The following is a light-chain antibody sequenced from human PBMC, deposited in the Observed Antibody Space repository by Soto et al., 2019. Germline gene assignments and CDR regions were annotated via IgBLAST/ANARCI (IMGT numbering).Light chain of an antibody. CDR3: QQYNNWRTWT. V-gene: IGKV3-15*01. J-gene: IGKJ1*01. CDR1: QSVSSN. Sequence: EIVMTQSPATLSVSPGERATLSCRASQSVSSNLAWYQQKPGQAPRLLIYGASTRGTGIPARFRGSGSGTEFTLTISSLESEDFAVYYCQQYNNWRTWTFGQWTKVEIK. CDR2: GAS.